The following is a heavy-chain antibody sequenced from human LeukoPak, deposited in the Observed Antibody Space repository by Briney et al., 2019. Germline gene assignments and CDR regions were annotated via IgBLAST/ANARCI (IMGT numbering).Heavy chain of an antibody. J-gene: IGHJ4*02. V-gene: IGHV1-18*01. D-gene: IGHD3-3*01. Sequence: ASVKVSCKASGYTFTSYGISWVRQAPGQGLEWMGWISAYNGNTNYAQKLQGRVTMTTDTSTSTAYMELRSLRSDDTAVYYCARDPSLYYDFWSGYPVSLDYWGQGTLVTVSS. CDR1: GYTFTSYG. CDR3: ARDPSLYYDFWSGYPVSLDY. CDR2: ISAYNGNT.